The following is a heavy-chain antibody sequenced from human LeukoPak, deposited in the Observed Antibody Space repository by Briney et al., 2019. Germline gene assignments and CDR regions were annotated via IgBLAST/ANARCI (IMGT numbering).Heavy chain of an antibody. J-gene: IGHJ4*02. CDR1: GGSISSYY. CDR2: IYYSGST. D-gene: IGHD3-22*01. Sequence: SETLSLTCTVSGGSISSYYWSWIRQPPGKGLEWIGYIYYSGSTNYNPSLKSRVTISVDTSKNQFSLKLSSVTAADTAVYYCARASYYYDSSGYWDLDYWGQGTLVTVS. V-gene: IGHV4-59*01. CDR3: ARASYYYDSSGYWDLDY.